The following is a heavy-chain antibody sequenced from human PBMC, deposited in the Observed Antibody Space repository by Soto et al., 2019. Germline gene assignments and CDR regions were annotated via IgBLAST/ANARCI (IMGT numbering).Heavy chain of an antibody. Sequence: EVQLVESGGGLVQPGGSLRLSCAASGFTFSTSWMHWARQTPGKGLVWVSHINPDGSITNYADSAKGRFTISRDNAKNTLFLQMNNLRAEDTSVYFCARDIGYGGNWGQGTLVTVSS. CDR3: ARDIGYGGN. V-gene: IGHV3-74*01. D-gene: IGHD3-16*01. J-gene: IGHJ4*02. CDR2: INPDGSIT. CDR1: GFTFSTSW.